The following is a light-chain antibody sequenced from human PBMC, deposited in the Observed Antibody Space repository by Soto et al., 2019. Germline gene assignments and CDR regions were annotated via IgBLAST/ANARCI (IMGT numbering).Light chain of an antibody. J-gene: IGKJ5*01. CDR2: DAS. Sequence: EVVLTQFPATLSLSPGERATLSCRASQSVNNYVAWYQQNPGQAPRLLVYDASNTATGVPARFSGSGSGTDFTLTISSLEPEDFAVYYCQQRMVWPPITFGQGTRLEIK. CDR1: QSVNNY. V-gene: IGKV3-11*01. CDR3: QQRMVWPPIT.